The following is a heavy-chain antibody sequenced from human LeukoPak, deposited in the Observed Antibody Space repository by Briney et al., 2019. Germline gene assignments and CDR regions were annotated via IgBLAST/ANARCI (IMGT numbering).Heavy chain of an antibody. CDR1: GGSFSGYY. V-gene: IGHV4-34*01. D-gene: IGHD3-16*01. CDR2: INHSGST. CDR3: ARYGGYRRYYYYYYMDV. J-gene: IGHJ6*03. Sequence: SETLSLTCAVYGGSFSGYYWSWIRQPPGKGLEWIGEINHSGSTNYNPSLKSRVTISVDTSKNQFSLKLSSVTAADTAVYYCARYGGYRRYYYYYYMDVWGKGTTVTVSS.